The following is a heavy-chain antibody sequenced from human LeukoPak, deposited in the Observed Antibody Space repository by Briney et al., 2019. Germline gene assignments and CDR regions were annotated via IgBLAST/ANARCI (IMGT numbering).Heavy chain of an antibody. J-gene: IGHJ2*01. CDR1: GYTFTNFG. D-gene: IGHD3-22*01. Sequence: VASVKVSCKAFGYTFTNFGITWVRQAPGQGLERMGWINPYNGNTQYAQRLQGRVSMTTDTSTSTAYMELRSLTSDDLAVYYCARSYETGGYYYWYFDLWGRGTLVTVSS. V-gene: IGHV1-18*03. CDR3: ARSYETGGYYYWYFDL. CDR2: INPYNGNT.